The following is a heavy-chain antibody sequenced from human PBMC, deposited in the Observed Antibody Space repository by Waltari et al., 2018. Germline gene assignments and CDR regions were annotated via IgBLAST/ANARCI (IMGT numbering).Heavy chain of an antibody. D-gene: IGHD2-15*01. CDR2: FSYDANT. CDR1: GGSISTPSYY. CDR3: ARPGRVGGGSLMGLDY. J-gene: IGHJ4*02. Sequence: QLQLQESGPGLVKPSETLSVTCPVSGGSISTPSYYRGWFRQPPGKGLEWIGSFSYDANTYYNPSLKSRITISVDTSKNQFSLQLRSVTAADTAIYYCARPGRVGGGSLMGLDYWGQGTLVTVSS. V-gene: IGHV4-39*01.